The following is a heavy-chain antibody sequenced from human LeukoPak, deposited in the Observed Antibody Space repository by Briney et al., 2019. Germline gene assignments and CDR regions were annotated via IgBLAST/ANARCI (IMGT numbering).Heavy chain of an antibody. J-gene: IGHJ4*02. CDR2: IKGEAYGGTT. V-gene: IGHV3-15*01. CDR1: GFTFSKAW. D-gene: IGHD3-22*01. CDR3: TTDYYDSVGYSSYY. Sequence: GGSLRLSCEASGFTFSKAWMSWVRQAPGRGLEWVGRIKGEAYGGTTDYAAPVSGRFTISRDDSRNTLYLQMNGLKAEDTAVYYCTTDYYDSVGYSSYYWGQGTLVTVSS.